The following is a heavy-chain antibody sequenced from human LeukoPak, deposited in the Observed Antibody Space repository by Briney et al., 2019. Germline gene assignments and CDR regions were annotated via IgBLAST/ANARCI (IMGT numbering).Heavy chain of an antibody. J-gene: IGHJ4*02. V-gene: IGHV4-39*07. CDR1: GGSISSSSYY. CDR3: ARDFKRDGYNPFDY. CDR2: IYYSGST. D-gene: IGHD5-24*01. Sequence: SKTLSLTCTVSGGSISSSSYYWGWIRQPPGKGLEWIGSIYYSGSTYYNPSLKSRVTISVDTSKNQFSLKLSSVTAADTAVYYCARDFKRDGYNPFDYWGQGTLVTVSS.